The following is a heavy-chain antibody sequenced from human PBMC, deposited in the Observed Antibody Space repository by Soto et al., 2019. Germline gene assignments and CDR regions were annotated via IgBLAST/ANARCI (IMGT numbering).Heavy chain of an antibody. J-gene: IGHJ4*02. CDR2: IRSKPNNYAT. Sequence: EVQLVESGGGLVQLGGSLKLSCAASGFTFSDSAMHWVRQASGKGLEWVGRIRSKPNNYATAYAASVKGRFTISRDDSSNTAYLQMNSLKTEDTAVYYCTRHTQDYWGQGTLVTVSS. CDR3: TRHTQDY. CDR1: GFTFSDSA. V-gene: IGHV3-73*01.